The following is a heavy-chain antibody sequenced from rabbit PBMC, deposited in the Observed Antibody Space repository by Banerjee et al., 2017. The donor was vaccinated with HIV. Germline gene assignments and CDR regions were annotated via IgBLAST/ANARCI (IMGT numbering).Heavy chain of an antibody. J-gene: IGHJ4*01. CDR3: ARHLYNEYLDL. Sequence: QEQLVESGGGLVQPEGSLTLTCKASGFDFSSNAMCWVRQAPGKGLEWIGCIADGDGSTNYASWAKGRFTISKTSSTTVTLQMTSLTAADTATYFCARHLYNEYLDLWGPGTLVTVS. CDR2: IADGDGST. CDR1: GFDFSSNA. V-gene: IGHV1S47*01.